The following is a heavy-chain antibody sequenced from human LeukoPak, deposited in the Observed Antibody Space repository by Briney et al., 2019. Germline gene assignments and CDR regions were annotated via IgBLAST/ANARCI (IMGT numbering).Heavy chain of an antibody. CDR1: GYSISSGYY. V-gene: IGHV4-38-2*02. CDR2: IYHSGST. J-gene: IGHJ3*02. D-gene: IGHD2-8*02. CDR3: ASQGTEGAFDI. Sequence: PSETLSLTCTVSGYSISSGYYWGWIRQPPGKGLEWIGSIYHSGSTYYNPSLKSRVTISVDTSKNQFSLKLSSVTAADTAVYYCASQGTEGAFDIWGQGTMVTVSS.